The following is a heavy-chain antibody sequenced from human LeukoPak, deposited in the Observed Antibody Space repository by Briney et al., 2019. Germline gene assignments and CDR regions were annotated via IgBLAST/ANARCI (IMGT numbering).Heavy chain of an antibody. D-gene: IGHD2-2*01. J-gene: IGHJ4*02. CDR3: ATDDAGTSAYYFDY. V-gene: IGHV3-30*04. CDR2: ISYDGSNK. CDR1: GFTFSSYA. Sequence: GGSLRLSCAASGFTFSSYAMHWVRQAPGKGLEWVAVISYDGSNKYYADSVKGRFTISRDNSKNTLYLQMNSLRAEDTAVYYRATDDAGTSAYYFDYWGQGTLVTVSS.